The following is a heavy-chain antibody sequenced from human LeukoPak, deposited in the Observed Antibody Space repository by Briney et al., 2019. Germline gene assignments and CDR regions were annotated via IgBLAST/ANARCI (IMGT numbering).Heavy chain of an antibody. V-gene: IGHV1-24*01. J-gene: IGHJ6*02. CDR1: GYTLTELS. D-gene: IGHD6-6*01. CDR2: FDPDDGET. Sequence: GASVKVSCKVSGYTLTELSMHWVRQAPGKGLEWMGGFDPDDGETIYAQKFQGRVTMTEDTSTDTAYMELSSLRSEDTAVYYCATISRTLGYSSSSGTHYYYGMDVWGQGTTVTVSS. CDR3: ATISRTLGYSSSSGTHYYYGMDV.